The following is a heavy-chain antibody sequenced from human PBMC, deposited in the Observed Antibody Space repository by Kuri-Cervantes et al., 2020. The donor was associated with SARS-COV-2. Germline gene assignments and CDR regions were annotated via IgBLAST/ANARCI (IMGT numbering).Heavy chain of an antibody. V-gene: IGHV3-30*18. Sequence: GGSLRLSCAASGFTFSSYAMSWVRQAPGKGLEWVAVISHDGKNKKCIASGKGRFTISRDNSQNTPYLHMKSLRSEDTAMYYCAKDRVGVQDFWGQGTLVTVSS. D-gene: IGHD2-21*01. J-gene: IGHJ4*02. CDR2: ISHDGKNK. CDR3: AKDRVGVQDF. CDR1: GFTFSSYA.